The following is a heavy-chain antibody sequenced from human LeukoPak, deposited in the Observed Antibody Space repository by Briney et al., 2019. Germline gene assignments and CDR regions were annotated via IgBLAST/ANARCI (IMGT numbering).Heavy chain of an antibody. J-gene: IGHJ4*02. CDR2: IKQDGSKK. V-gene: IGHV3-7*04. CDR1: GFPFSSYW. D-gene: IGHD5-24*01. CDR3: TRVGYIDEGIDY. Sequence: SGGSLRLSCVASGFPFSSYWMTWVRQAPGKGLEWGANIKQDGSKKSYVDSVKGRFTISRDNAKNSLYLQMNSLRAEDTAIYYCTRVGYIDEGIDYWGQGTLVTVSS.